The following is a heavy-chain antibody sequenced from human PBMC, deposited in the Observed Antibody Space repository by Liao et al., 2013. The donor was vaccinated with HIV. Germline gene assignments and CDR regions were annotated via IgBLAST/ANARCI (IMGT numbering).Heavy chain of an antibody. J-gene: IGHJ4*02. CDR1: GDSISGGNYF. Sequence: QVQLQESGPGLVKPSQTLSLSCTVSGDSISGGNYFLNWIRQPAGKGLEWIGRIYTSGNTDYNPSLKSRVTISLDTSNNQFSLKLSSVTAADTAVYYCARVRGWIPAAGVIDYWGQGTLVTVSS. CDR3: ARVRGWIPAAGVIDY. V-gene: IGHV4-61*02. D-gene: IGHD6-13*01. CDR2: IYTSGNT.